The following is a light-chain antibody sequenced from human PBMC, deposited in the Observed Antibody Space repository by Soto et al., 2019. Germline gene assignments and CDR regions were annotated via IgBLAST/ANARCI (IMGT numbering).Light chain of an antibody. Sequence: QSVLTQPPSVSGAPGQRVTISCTGSSSNIVAGYDVHLYQQLPGTAPKRLIYGNSNRPSGVPDRFSGSKSGTSASLAITGLQAEDEADYYCQSYDSSLSGAVFGGGTQLTVL. CDR1: SSNIVAGYD. CDR3: QSYDSSLSGAV. J-gene: IGLJ7*01. CDR2: GNS. V-gene: IGLV1-40*01.